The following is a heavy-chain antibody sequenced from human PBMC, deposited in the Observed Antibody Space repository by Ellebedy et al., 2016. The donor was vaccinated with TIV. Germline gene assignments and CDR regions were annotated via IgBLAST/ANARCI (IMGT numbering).Heavy chain of an antibody. J-gene: IGHJ5*02. D-gene: IGHD3-9*01. CDR2: ISWNSGSI. CDR3: AKGDYDILTGYYPNSWFDP. CDR1: GFTFDDYA. V-gene: IGHV3-9*01. Sequence: GGSLRLXCAASGFTFDDYAMHWVRQAPGKGLEWVSGISWNSGSIGYADSVKGRFTISRDNAKNSLYLQMNSLRAEDTALYYCAKGDYDILTGYYPNSWFDPWGQGTLVTVSS.